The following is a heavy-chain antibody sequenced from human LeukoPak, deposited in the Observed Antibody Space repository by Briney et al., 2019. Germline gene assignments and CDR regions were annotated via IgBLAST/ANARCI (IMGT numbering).Heavy chain of an antibody. V-gene: IGHV3-33*01. J-gene: IGHJ3*02. CDR3: ARGVERPREAAAFDI. CDR2: IWYDGSNK. D-gene: IGHD1-1*01. CDR1: GFTFSSYG. Sequence: GGSLRLSCAASGFTFSSYGVHWVRQAPGKGLEWVAVIWYDGSNKYYADSVKGRFTISRDNSKNTLYLQMNSLRAEDTAVYYCARGVERPREAAAFDIWGQGTVVTVSS.